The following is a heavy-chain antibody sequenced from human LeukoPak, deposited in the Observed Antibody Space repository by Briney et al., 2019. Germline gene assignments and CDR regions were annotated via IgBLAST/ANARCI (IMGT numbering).Heavy chain of an antibody. CDR2: ISGSGGST. D-gene: IGHD6-19*01. J-gene: IGHJ4*02. V-gene: IGHV3-23*01. CDR1: GFTFGSYA. Sequence: PGGSLRLSCAASGFTFGSYAMSWVRQAPGKGLEWVSAISGSGGSTYYADSVKGRFTISRDNSKNTLYLQMNSLRAEDTAVYYCASGDLIAVLFGSRYWGQGTLVTVSS. CDR3: ASGDLIAVLFGSRY.